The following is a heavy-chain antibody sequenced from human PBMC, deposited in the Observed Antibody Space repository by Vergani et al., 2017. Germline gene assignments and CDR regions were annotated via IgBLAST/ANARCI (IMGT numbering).Heavy chain of an antibody. CDR1: GYYFTDNY. Sequence: QVQLVQSGAEVKKPGAAVKVSCKASGYYFTDNYLHWVRQAPGQGLEWMGRITPQNGGTQYAEKFKGSVTMTRDTSITTAYMELTSLTSADTAVDYCVRGGSFDWLSTWGQGTLVTVSS. CDR3: VRGGSFDWLST. CDR2: ITPQNGGT. J-gene: IGHJ5*02. D-gene: IGHD3-9*01. V-gene: IGHV1-2*02.